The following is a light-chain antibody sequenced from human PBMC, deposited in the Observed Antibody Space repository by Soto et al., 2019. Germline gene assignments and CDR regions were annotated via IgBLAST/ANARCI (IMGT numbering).Light chain of an antibody. CDR3: QHYNDWLIT. V-gene: IGKV3-15*01. Sequence: EIVMTQSPATLSMSPGERATLSCRASQCISSDLAWYQQEPGQAPRLLIYGASARATDVPARFSGSGSGTEFTLTISSLQSEDFAVYYCQHYNDWLITFGQATRLEIK. J-gene: IGKJ5*01. CDR1: QCISSD. CDR2: GAS.